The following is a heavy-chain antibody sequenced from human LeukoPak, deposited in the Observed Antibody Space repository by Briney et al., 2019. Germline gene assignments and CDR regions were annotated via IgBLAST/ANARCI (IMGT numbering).Heavy chain of an antibody. J-gene: IGHJ4*02. V-gene: IGHV3-21*06. CDR3: ARVACSGDSCYMDY. CDR2: ISRSSNYI. D-gene: IGHD2-15*01. CDR1: GFSFSSES. Sequence: GGSLRLSCAASGFSFSSESMNWVRQAPGKGLEWVSSISRSSNYIYYADSMKGRFTIPRDNAKDSLYLQINSLRAEDTAVYYCARVACSGDSCYMDYWGQGILVTVSS.